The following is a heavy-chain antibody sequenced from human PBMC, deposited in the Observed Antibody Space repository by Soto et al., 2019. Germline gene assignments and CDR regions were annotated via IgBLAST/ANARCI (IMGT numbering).Heavy chain of an antibody. CDR1: GFSLNTGGVG. Sequence: QITLKESGPTLVKPTQTLTLTCTFSGFSLNTGGVGVGWIRQSPGKALEWLAHIYWDGDKRYRPFLETRLTITKDASKNQVVLTMTKMDPGDTATYYCARHQLLRSSEWFRKGFDSWGQGIPVTVSS. CDR3: ARHQLLRSSEWFRKGFDS. CDR2: IYWDGDK. J-gene: IGHJ4*02. V-gene: IGHV2-5*02. D-gene: IGHD3-3*01.